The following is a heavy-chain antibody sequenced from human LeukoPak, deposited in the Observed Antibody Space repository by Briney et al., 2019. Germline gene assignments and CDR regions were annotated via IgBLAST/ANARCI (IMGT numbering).Heavy chain of an antibody. CDR3: ARDHSMEYENWFDP. CDR2: ISDDGTNK. Sequence: GGSLRLSCAASRFTFSAYGMHWVRQAPGKGLEWVAVISDDGTNKYYADSVKGRFTISRDNSKNTLYLQMNSLRAEDTAVYYCARDHSMEYENWFDPWGQGTLVTVSS. D-gene: IGHD2/OR15-2a*01. J-gene: IGHJ5*02. V-gene: IGHV3-30*03. CDR1: RFTFSAYG.